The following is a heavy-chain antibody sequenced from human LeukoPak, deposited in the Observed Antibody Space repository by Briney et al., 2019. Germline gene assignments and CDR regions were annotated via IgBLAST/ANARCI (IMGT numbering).Heavy chain of an antibody. V-gene: IGHV3-9*03. J-gene: IGHJ4*02. CDR3: AKGPVADSGYDLGGGYFDY. CDR1: GFTFDDYA. D-gene: IGHD5-12*01. CDR2: ISWNSGSI. Sequence: PGGSLRLSCAASGFTFDDYAMHWVRQAPGKGLEWASGISWNSGSIGYADSVKGRFTISRDNAKNSLYLQMNSLRAEDMALYYCAKGPVADSGYDLGGGYFDYWGQGTLVTVSS.